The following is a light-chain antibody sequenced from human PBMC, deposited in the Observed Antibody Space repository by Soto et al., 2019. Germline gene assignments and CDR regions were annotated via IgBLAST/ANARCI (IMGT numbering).Light chain of an antibody. V-gene: IGLV2-14*03. CDR2: DVS. J-gene: IGLJ1*01. CDR1: SSDVGGRNY. CDR3: SSYTSSNTLV. Sequence: QSALTQPASVSGSPGQSITISCTGTSSDVGGRNYVSWYQQHPGKAPKLMIYDVSNRPSGVSNRFSGSKSGNTASLTISGLQAEDEADYYCSSYTSSNTLVFGTGTKVTVL.